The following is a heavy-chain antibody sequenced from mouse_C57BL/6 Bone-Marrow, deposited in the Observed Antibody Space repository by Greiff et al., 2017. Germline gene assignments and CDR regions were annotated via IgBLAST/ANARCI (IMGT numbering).Heavy chain of an antibody. Sequence: EVKLMESGGDLVKPGGSLKLSCAASGFTFSSYGMSWVRQTPDKRLEWVATISSGGSYTYYPDSVKGRFTISRDNAKNTLYLQMSSLKSEDTAMYYCAGEGWCPMDYWGQGTSVTVSS. D-gene: IGHD1-1*02. CDR1: GFTFSSYG. CDR3: AGEGWCPMDY. CDR2: ISSGGSYT. V-gene: IGHV5-6*01. J-gene: IGHJ4*01.